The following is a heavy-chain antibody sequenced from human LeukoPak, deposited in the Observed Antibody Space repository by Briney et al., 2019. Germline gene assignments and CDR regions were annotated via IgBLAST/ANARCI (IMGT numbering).Heavy chain of an antibody. CDR2: ISSSSSYI. Sequence: PGGSLRLSCAASGFTFSSYSMNWVRQAPGKGLEWVSSISSSSSYIYYADSVKGRFTISRDNAKNSLYLQMNSLRAEDTAVYYCARGGYGDYNYFDYWGQGTLVTVSS. CDR1: GFTFSSYS. J-gene: IGHJ4*02. D-gene: IGHD4-17*01. V-gene: IGHV3-21*01. CDR3: ARGGYGDYNYFDY.